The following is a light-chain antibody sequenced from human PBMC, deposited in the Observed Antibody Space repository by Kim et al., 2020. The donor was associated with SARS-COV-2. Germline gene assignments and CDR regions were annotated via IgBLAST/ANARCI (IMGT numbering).Light chain of an antibody. J-gene: IGLJ2*01. CDR2: QDS. CDR3: QAWDSSTDVV. CDR1: KLGDKY. Sequence: SYELTQPPSVSVSPGQTASITCSGDKLGDKYACWYQQKPGQSPVLVIYQDSKRPSGISERFSGSNSGNTATLTISGTQAMDEADYYCQAWDSSTDVVFGG. V-gene: IGLV3-1*01.